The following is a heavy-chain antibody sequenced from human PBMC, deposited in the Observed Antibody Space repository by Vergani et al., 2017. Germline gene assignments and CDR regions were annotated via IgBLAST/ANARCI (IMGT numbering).Heavy chain of an antibody. CDR1: GFTFRSYS. CDR3: ARDLIWGYGDYTSFVY. D-gene: IGHD4-17*01. Sequence: EVQLVESGGGLVQPGGSLRLSCAASGFTFRSYSMNWVRQAPGKGLEWVSYISSSSSTIYYADSVKGRFTISRDNAKNSLYLQMNSLRDEDTAVYYCARDLIWGYGDYTSFVYWGQGTLVTVSS. J-gene: IGHJ4*02. CDR2: ISSSSSTI. V-gene: IGHV3-48*02.